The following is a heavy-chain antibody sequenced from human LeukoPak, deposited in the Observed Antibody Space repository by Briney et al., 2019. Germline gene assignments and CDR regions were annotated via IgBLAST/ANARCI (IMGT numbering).Heavy chain of an antibody. V-gene: IGHV4-34*01. J-gene: IGHJ6*03. D-gene: IGHD1-26*01. CDR1: GGSFSGYY. Sequence: SETLSLTRAVYGGSFSGYYWSWIRQPPGKGLEWIGEINHSGSTNYNPSLKSRVTISVDTSKNQFSLKLSSVTAADTAVYYCARAPRAGATTWYYYYYYMDVWGKGTTVTVSS. CDR2: INHSGST. CDR3: ARAPRAGATTWYYYYYYMDV.